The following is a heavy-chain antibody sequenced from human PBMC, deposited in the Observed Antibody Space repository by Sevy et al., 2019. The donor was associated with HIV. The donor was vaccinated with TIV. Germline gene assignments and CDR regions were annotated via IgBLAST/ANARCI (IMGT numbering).Heavy chain of an antibody. CDR3: ARLYHDGSAVQAFDI. CDR1: GGTFTSYG. D-gene: IGHD3-22*01. J-gene: IGHJ3*02. V-gene: IGHV1-69*13. CDR2: YTPIFGTT. Sequence: PSVKVSCKASGGTFTSYGLSWVRQAPGQGLEWVGTYTPIFGTTNYAQKFQGRITIAADESTSTAYMELSSLRSEDSAVYFCARLYHDGSAVQAFDIWGQGTMVTVSS.